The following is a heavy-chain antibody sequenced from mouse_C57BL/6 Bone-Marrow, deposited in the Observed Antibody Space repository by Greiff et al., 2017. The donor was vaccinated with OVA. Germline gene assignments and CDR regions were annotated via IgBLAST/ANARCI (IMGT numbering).Heavy chain of an antibody. V-gene: IGHV1-39*01. CDR1: GYSFTDYN. CDR3: AREGAYYSNFYAMDY. Sequence: VHVKQSGPELVKPGASVKISCKASGYSFTDYNMNWVKQSNGKSLEWIGVINPNYGTTSYNQKFKGKATLTVDQSSSTAYMQLNSLTSEDSAVYYCAREGAYYSNFYAMDYWGQGTSVTVSS. CDR2: INPNYGTT. D-gene: IGHD2-5*01. J-gene: IGHJ4*01.